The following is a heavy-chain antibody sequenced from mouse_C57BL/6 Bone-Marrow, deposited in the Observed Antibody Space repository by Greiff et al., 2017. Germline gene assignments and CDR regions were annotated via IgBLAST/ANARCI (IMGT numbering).Heavy chain of an antibody. J-gene: IGHJ1*03. V-gene: IGHV1-55*01. Sequence: QVQLQQPGAELVKPGASVQMSCKASGYTFTSYWITWVKQRPGQGLEWIGESYPGSGSTNYNEKFKSKATLTVDTSSSTAYMQLSSLTSEDSAVYYCARPYYSNYWYFDVWGTGTTVTVSS. CDR2: SYPGSGST. D-gene: IGHD2-5*01. CDR3: ARPYYSNYWYFDV. CDR1: GYTFTSYW.